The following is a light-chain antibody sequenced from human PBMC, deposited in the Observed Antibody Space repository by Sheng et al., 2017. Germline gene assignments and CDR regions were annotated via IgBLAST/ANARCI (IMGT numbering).Light chain of an antibody. CDR2: AAS. CDR1: QGIRNG. Sequence: IQMTQSPSSLSASVGDRVTITCRASQGIRNGLAWFQQKPGKAPELLIYAASTLQSGVPSRFSGSEFGTNFTLTISGLQPEDFATYYCQQRDTFGQGTRLEIK. V-gene: IGKV1-39*01. CDR3: QQRDT. J-gene: IGKJ5*01.